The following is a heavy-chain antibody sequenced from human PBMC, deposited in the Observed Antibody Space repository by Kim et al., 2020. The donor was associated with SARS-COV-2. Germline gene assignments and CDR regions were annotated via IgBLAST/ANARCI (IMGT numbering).Heavy chain of an antibody. Sequence: SETLSLTCAVYGGSFSGYYWSWIRQPPGKGLEWIGEINHSGSTNYNPSLKSRVTISVDTSKNQFSLKLSSVTAADTAVYYCARRGTNYYGSGSYLNYFD. J-gene: IGHJ4*01. CDR2: INHSGST. CDR3: ARRGTNYYGSGSYLNYFD. D-gene: IGHD3-10*01. V-gene: IGHV4-34*01. CDR1: GGSFSGYY.